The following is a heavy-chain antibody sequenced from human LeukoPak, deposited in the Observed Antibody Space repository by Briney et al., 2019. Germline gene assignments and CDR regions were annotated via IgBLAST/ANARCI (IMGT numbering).Heavy chain of an antibody. Sequence: PGRSLRLSCAASGFTFSSYGMHWVRQAPGKGLEWVAVIWYDGSNKYYADSVKGRFTISRDNSKNTLYLQMNSLRAEDTAVYYCARDAYNHGSGSYYGAFDIWGQGTMVTVSS. CDR1: GFTFSSYG. J-gene: IGHJ3*02. CDR3: ARDAYNHGSGSYYGAFDI. D-gene: IGHD3-10*01. CDR2: IWYDGSNK. V-gene: IGHV3-33*01.